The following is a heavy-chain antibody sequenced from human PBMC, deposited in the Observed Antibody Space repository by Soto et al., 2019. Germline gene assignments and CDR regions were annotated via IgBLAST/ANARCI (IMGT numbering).Heavy chain of an antibody. CDR2: IRSNTSYK. J-gene: IGHJ5*02. D-gene: IGHD5-18*01. Sequence: EVQLVESGGGLVKPGGSLRLSCVASGFTFSTYTMNWVRQAPGNGLEWVSSIRSNTSYKFYADSVKGRFTISGDNGKNSLFRQMNSLRAEDTAVYYCASQFNTGYSYGYRWGQGTLVTVSS. CDR3: ASQFNTGYSYGYR. V-gene: IGHV3-21*01. CDR1: GFTFSTYT.